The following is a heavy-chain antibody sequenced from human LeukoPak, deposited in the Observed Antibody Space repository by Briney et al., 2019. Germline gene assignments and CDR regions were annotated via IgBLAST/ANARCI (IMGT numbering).Heavy chain of an antibody. CDR1: GGSFSGYY. V-gene: IGHV4-34*01. Sequence: SETLSLTCAVYGGSFSGYYWSWIRQPPGKGLEWIGEIKHSGSTNYNPSLKSRVTISVDTSKNQFSLKLSSVTAADTAVYYCARGVAAAGHLSAHNWFDPWGQGTLVTVSS. CDR2: IKHSGST. D-gene: IGHD6-13*01. J-gene: IGHJ5*02. CDR3: ARGVAAAGHLSAHNWFDP.